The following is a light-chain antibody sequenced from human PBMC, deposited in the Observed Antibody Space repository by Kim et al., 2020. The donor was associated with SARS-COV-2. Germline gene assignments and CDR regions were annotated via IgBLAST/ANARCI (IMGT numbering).Light chain of an antibody. CDR1: EDSRKS. V-gene: IGKV1-17*02. Sequence: AYVGAGITITCRAGEDSRKSAAWYQHKPGKAPTRLVFEASTLEGGVPPRFSASGSGTQFALIINNLQPEDSATYFCLQHHLYPLTFGGGTKVDIK. J-gene: IGKJ4*02. CDR3: LQHHLYPLT. CDR2: EAS.